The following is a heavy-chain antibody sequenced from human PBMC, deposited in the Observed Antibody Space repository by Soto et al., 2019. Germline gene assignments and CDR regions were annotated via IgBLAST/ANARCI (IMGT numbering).Heavy chain of an antibody. CDR2: ISGSGGST. CDR3: AISLSNTAMVLCLTYYYYCLDV. CDR1: GFTFSSYA. J-gene: IGHJ6*02. D-gene: IGHD5-18*01. Sequence: PGGSLRLSCAASGFTFSSYAMSWVRQSPGKGLEWVSAISGSGGSTYYADSVKGRFTISRDNSKNTLYLQMNNLRVEYTVVYYCAISLSNTAMVLCLTYYYYCLDVRGQGTTVNVS. V-gene: IGHV3-23*01.